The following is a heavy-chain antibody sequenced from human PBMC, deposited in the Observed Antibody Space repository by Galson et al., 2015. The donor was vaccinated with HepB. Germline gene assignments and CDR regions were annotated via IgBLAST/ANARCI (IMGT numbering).Heavy chain of an antibody. CDR1: GYTFTNYY. CDR3: ARRYSTGVTCHYGMDV. J-gene: IGHJ6*02. D-gene: IGHD2-8*02. Sequence: SVKVSCKASGYTFTNYYMHWVRQAPGQGLEWLGIINPIDGNTSYAQKFQGRVTLTRDTSTRTVYVELSSLRSEDSAVYYCARRYSTGVTCHYGMDVWGQGTTVTVSS. CDR2: INPIDGNT. V-gene: IGHV1-46*01.